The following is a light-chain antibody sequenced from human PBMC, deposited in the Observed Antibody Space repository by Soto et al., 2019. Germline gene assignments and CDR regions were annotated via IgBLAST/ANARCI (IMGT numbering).Light chain of an antibody. Sequence: QSALTQPRSVSGSPGQSVTISCTGTSSDVGASNYVSWYQQHPGKAPKLIIYDVSRRPSGVPDRFSGSKSGNTASLTISGLQAEDEADYYCCSYADNYSLIFGGGTKVTVL. CDR3: CSYADNYSLI. CDR2: DVS. CDR1: SSDVGASNY. J-gene: IGLJ2*01. V-gene: IGLV2-11*01.